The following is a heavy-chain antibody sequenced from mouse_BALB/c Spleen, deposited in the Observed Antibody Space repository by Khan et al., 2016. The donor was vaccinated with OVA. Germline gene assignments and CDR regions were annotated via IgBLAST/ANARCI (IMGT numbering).Heavy chain of an antibody. D-gene: IGHD3-3*01. CDR1: GYSLTRYG. V-gene: IGHV2-9*02. J-gene: IGHJ2*01. CDR2: IWAGGST. Sequence: QVQLMESGPGLVAPSQSLSITCTVSGYSLTRYGVHWVRQPPGKGLEWLGLIWAGGSTNYNWALMSRLSISIDNSNSLVFLIMNSLQTDDTAWYYCARSKYLARYWGEGTTLTVSS. CDR3: ARSKYLARY.